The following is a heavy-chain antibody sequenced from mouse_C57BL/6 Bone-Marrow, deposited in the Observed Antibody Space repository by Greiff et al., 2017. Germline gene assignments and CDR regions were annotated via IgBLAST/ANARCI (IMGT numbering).Heavy chain of an antibody. D-gene: IGHD2-10*02. CDR2: IYPGSGST. J-gene: IGHJ2*01. CDR3: AREREYGNYYFDY. CDR1: GYTFTSYW. V-gene: IGHV1-55*01. Sequence: VKLMESGAELVKPGASVKMSCKASGYTFTSYWITWVKQRPGQGLEWIGDIYPGSGSTNYNEKFKSKATLTVDTSSSTAYMQLSSLTSEDSAVYYCAREREYGNYYFDYWGQGTTLTVSS.